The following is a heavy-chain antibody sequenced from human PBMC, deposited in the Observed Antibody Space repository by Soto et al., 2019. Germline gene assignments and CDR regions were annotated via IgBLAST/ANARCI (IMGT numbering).Heavy chain of an antibody. J-gene: IGHJ6*03. CDR1: GFTFSSYA. V-gene: IGHV3-23*01. D-gene: IGHD3-10*01. Sequence: GGSLRLSCAASGFTFSSYAMSWVRQAPGKGLEWVSAISGSGGSTYYADSVKGRFTISRDNSKNTLYLQMNSLRAEDTAVYYCARAGSNYFASGSYLPYSTDVWGKGTTVTVSS. CDR2: ISGSGGST. CDR3: ARAGSNYFASGSYLPYSTDV.